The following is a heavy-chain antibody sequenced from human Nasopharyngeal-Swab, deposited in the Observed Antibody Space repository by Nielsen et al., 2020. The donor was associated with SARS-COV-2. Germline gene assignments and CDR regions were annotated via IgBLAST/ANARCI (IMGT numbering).Heavy chain of an antibody. V-gene: IGHV3-7*04. CDR3: ARGFASSLR. D-gene: IGHD5/OR15-5a*01. Sequence: GESLKISCAASGFTFSSYWMSWVRQAPGKGLEWVANIKQDGSEKYYVDSVKGRFTISRDNSKNTLYLQMNSLRAEDTAVYYCARGFASSLRWGQGTLVTVSS. CDR2: IKQDGSEK. J-gene: IGHJ4*02. CDR1: GFTFSSYW.